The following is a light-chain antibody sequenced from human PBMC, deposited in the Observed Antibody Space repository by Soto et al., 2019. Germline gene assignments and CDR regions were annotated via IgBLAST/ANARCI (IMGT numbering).Light chain of an antibody. V-gene: IGKV3-20*01. CDR1: QSVSSSY. CDR3: QQYGSSPT. CDR2: GAS. J-gene: IGKJ3*01. Sequence: MVLTQSPGTLSVSPGERATLSCRASQSVSSSYLAWYQQKPGQAPRLLIYGASSRATGIPDRFSGSGSGTDFTLTISRLEPEDFAVYYCQQYGSSPTFGPGTKVDIK.